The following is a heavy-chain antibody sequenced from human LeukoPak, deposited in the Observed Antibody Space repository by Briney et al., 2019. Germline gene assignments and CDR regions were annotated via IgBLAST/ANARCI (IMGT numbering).Heavy chain of an antibody. Sequence: GGSLRLSCAASGFGFSSYAMSWVRQAPGKGLEGVSCISGSGNKTHYADSVKGRFTISRDNSKNTLYLQLNSRRGDDTAVYDCAKGRGSSVVGTSSMDVWGRGTTVTVSS. V-gene: IGHV3-23*01. CDR3: AKGRGSSVVGTSSMDV. D-gene: IGHD2-15*01. CDR2: ISGSGNKT. J-gene: IGHJ6*03. CDR1: GFGFSSYA.